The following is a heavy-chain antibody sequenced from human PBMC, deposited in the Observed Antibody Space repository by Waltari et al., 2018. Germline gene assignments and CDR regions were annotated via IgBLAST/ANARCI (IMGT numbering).Heavy chain of an antibody. Sequence: QVQLVQSGAEVKKPGSSVKVSCKASGGTFSSYAISWVRQAPGKGIAWMGRTIPSFGTANYAQKFQGRVTITADKATSTAYMELSSLRSEDTAVYYCARTKSGYTYYFDYWGQGTLVTVSS. CDR3: ARTKSGYTYYFDY. CDR2: TIPSFGTA. D-gene: IGHD5-12*01. V-gene: IGHV1-69*13. J-gene: IGHJ4*02. CDR1: GGTFSSYA.